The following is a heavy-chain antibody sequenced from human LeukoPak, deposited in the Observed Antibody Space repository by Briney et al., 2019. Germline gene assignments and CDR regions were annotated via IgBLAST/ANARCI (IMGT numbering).Heavy chain of an antibody. CDR2: ISYDGSNK. CDR1: GFTFSSYA. Sequence: PGGSLRLSCAASGFTFSSYAMHWVCQAPGKGLEWVAVISYDGSNKYYADSVKGRFTISRDNSKNTLYLQMNSLRAEDTAVYYCARPSELWLLFRAGSFDYWGQGTLVTVSS. CDR3: ARPSELWLLFRAGSFDY. V-gene: IGHV3-30*04. D-gene: IGHD5-18*01. J-gene: IGHJ4*02.